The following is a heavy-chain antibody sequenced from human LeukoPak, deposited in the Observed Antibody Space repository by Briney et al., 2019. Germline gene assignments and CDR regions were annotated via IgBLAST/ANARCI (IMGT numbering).Heavy chain of an antibody. CDR1: GGTFSSYA. Sequence: ASVKVSCKASGGTFSSYAISWVRQAPGQGLEWMGGIIPIFGTANYAQKFQGRVTITADESTSTAYMELSSPRSEDTAVYYCARESIVGATCGYWGQGTLVTVSS. V-gene: IGHV1-69*13. J-gene: IGHJ4*02. D-gene: IGHD1-26*01. CDR3: ARESIVGATCGY. CDR2: IIPIFGTA.